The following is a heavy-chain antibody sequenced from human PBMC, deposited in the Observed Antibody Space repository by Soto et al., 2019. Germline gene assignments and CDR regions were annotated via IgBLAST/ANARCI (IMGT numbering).Heavy chain of an antibody. CDR2: ISSSSSTI. D-gene: IGHD3-16*01. CDR1: GFTFSSYS. Sequence: EVQLVESGGGLVQPGGSLRLSCAASGFTFSSYSMNWVRQAPGKGLEWVSYISSSSSTIYYADSVKGRFTISRNNAKNSRFLKMNSGREEETAVYYGGRVWGGSISGPGGGSGDGGQGTLVTVSS. V-gene: IGHV3-48*02. CDR3: GRVWGGSISGPGGGSGD. J-gene: IGHJ4*02.